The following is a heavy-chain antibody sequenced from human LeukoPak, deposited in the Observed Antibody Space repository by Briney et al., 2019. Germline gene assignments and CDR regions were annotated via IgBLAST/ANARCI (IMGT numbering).Heavy chain of an antibody. V-gene: IGHV1-2*06. CDR1: GYTFTGYY. CDR3: ARSEVGDFWSGYYTFFDY. D-gene: IGHD3-3*01. Sequence: ASVKVSCKASGYTFTGYYMHWVRQAPGQGLEWMGRINPNSGGTNYAQKFQGRVTMTRDTSISTAYMELSRLRSDDTAVYYCARSEVGDFWSGYYTFFDYWGQGTLVTVSS. CDR2: INPNSGGT. J-gene: IGHJ4*02.